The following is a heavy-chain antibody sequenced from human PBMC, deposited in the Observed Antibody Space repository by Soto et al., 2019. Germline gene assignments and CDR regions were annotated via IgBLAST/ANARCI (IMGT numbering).Heavy chain of an antibody. D-gene: IGHD3-16*01. CDR3: ARRSGRFMITFGGADFDY. J-gene: IGHJ4*02. CDR1: GFTFSSYA. V-gene: IGHV3-23*01. CDR2: VSGSGIST. Sequence: EVQLLESGGDLVQPGGSLRLSCAASGFTFSSYAMSWVRQAPGKGLEWVSGVSGSGISTYHADSVKGRFIISRDNSKNTLYLQMNSLRAEDTAVYFCARRSGRFMITFGGADFDYWGQGSLVTVSS.